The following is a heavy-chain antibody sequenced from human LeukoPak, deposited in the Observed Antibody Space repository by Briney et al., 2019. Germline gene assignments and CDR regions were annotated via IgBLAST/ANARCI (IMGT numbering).Heavy chain of an antibody. D-gene: IGHD4-17*01. CDR2: IKSKTDGGTT. J-gene: IGHJ4*02. CDR1: GFTFDDYG. Sequence: GGSLRLSCAASGFTFDDYGMSWVRQAPGKGLEWVGRIKSKTDGGTTDYAAPVKGRFTISRDDSKNTLYLQMNSLKTEDTAVYYCTTDPHDYGDYVGGQGTLVTVSS. CDR3: TTDPHDYGDYV. V-gene: IGHV3-15*01.